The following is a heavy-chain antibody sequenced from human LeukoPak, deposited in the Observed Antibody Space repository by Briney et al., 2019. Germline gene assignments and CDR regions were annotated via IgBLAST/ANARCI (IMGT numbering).Heavy chain of an antibody. CDR3: ARVSRGLDY. CDR1: GGSFSGYY. Sequence: SETLSLTCAVYGGSFSGYYWSWIRQPPGKGLEWIGEINHSGSTNYNPSLKSRVTISVDTSKNQFPLKLGSVTAADTAVYYCARVSRGLDYWGQGTLVTVSS. CDR2: INHSGST. V-gene: IGHV4-34*01. J-gene: IGHJ4*02. D-gene: IGHD3-10*01.